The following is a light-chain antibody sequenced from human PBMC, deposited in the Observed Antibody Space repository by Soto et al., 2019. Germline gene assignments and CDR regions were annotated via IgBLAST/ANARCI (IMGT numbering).Light chain of an antibody. CDR2: AAS. J-gene: IGKJ1*01. CDR1: QRMSGW. V-gene: IGKV1-39*01. Sequence: DIQMTQSPSTLSASVGAPVPITCRASQRMSGWLAWHQQKPGKAPKLLIYAASSLQRGVPSRFSGSGSGTDFTLTISTLQPEDFATYYCQQGYSTPWTFGQGTKVDIK. CDR3: QQGYSTPWT.